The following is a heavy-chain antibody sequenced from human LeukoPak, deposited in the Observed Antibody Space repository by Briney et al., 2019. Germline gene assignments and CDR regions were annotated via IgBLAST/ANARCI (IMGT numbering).Heavy chain of an antibody. CDR3: AIRYGSTWNYFDY. Sequence: PGGSLRLSCAASGFTFSSYAMYWVRRAPGKGLEWVSAISAGGGSNTYYADSVKGRFTISRDNSMNTLYLQMSSLRAEDTAVYYCAIRYGSTWNYFDYWGQGTLVTVSS. CDR1: GFTFSSYA. J-gene: IGHJ4*02. V-gene: IGHV3-23*01. CDR2: ISAGGGSNT. D-gene: IGHD6-13*01.